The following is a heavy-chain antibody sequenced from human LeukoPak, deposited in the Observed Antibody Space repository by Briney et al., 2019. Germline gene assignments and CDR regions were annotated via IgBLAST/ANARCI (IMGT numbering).Heavy chain of an antibody. D-gene: IGHD3-9*01. J-gene: IGHJ6*03. CDR3: ATSRELRYFDWLFPYYYYYMDV. CDR2: IYYSGST. Sequence: PSETLSLTCTVSGGSISSYYWSWIRQPPGKGLEWIGYIYYSGSTNYNPSLKSRVTISVDTSKNQFSLKLSSVTAVDTAVYYCATSRELRYFDWLFPYYYYYMDVWGKGTTVTVSS. V-gene: IGHV4-59*01. CDR1: GGSISSYY.